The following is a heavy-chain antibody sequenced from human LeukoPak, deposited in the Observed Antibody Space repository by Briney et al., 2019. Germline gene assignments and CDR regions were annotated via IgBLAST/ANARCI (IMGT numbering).Heavy chain of an antibody. Sequence: SETLSLTCTVSGGSISSYYWSWIRQPAGKGLEWIGRIYTSGSTNYNPSLKSRVTMSVDTSKNQFSLKLSSVTAADTAVYYCARADLGYCSGGSCYWVDYWGQGTLVTVSS. CDR2: IYTSGST. V-gene: IGHV4-4*07. J-gene: IGHJ4*02. CDR1: GGSISSYY. CDR3: ARADLGYCSGGSCYWVDY. D-gene: IGHD2-15*01.